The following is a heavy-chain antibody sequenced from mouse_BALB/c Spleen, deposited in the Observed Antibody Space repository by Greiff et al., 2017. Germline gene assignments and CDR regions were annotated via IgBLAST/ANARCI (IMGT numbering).Heavy chain of an antibody. V-gene: IGHV1S137*01. J-gene: IGHJ1*01. CDR1: GYTFTDYA. Sequence: QVQLKESGAELVRPGVSVKISCKGSGYTFTDYAMHWVKQSHAKSLEWIGVISTYYGDASYNQKFKGKATMTVDKSSSTAYMELARLTSEDSAIYYCARGATGFDVWGAGTTVTVSS. CDR2: ISTYYGDA. D-gene: IGHD3-1*01. CDR3: ARGATGFDV.